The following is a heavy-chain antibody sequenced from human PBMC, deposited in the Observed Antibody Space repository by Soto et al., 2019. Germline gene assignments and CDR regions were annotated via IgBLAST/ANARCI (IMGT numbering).Heavy chain of an antibody. J-gene: IGHJ2*01. CDR1: GFIFRDYG. CDR3: AKDFDDTNEGWYFDL. V-gene: IGHV3-9*01. CDR2: INWNSGRI. D-gene: IGHD3-9*01. Sequence: EAQLVESGGGLVQPGRSLRLSCVASGFIFRDYGIHWVRQAPGKGLEWVSGINWNSGRIDYADSVKGRFTISRDNAKNSLSLQMTSLRTDDTAFYYCAKDFDDTNEGWYFDLWGCATRVPLS.